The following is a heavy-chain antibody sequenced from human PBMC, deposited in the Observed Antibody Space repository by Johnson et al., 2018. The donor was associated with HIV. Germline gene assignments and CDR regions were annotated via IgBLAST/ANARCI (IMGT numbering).Heavy chain of an antibody. Sequence: QMLLVESGGGVVQPGRSLRLSCTSAFSFSGYAMHWVRQAPGKGLEWVAVVSYDASNKYYADSVKGRFTLSRDNSKNTVFLQMDRLRGDDTADYYCARDPGNGGRPFDAFDIWGQGTMVTVSS. J-gene: IGHJ3*02. CDR1: AFSFSGYA. CDR2: VSYDASNK. D-gene: IGHD4-23*01. V-gene: IGHV3-30*04. CDR3: ARDPGNGGRPFDAFDI.